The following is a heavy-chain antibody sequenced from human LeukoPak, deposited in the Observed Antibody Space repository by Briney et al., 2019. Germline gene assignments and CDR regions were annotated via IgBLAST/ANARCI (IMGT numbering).Heavy chain of an antibody. J-gene: IGHJ4*02. CDR2: VYYSGRT. CDR1: GGSISSSSYY. Sequence: SETLSLTCTVSGGSISSSSYYWGWIRQPPGKGLEWIGSVYYSGRTYDNPSLKSRVTVSVDTSKSQFSLKLSSVTAADTAVYYCARVYDDFRYGLDYWGQGTLVTVSS. D-gene: IGHD5/OR15-5a*01. CDR3: ARVYDDFRYGLDY. V-gene: IGHV4-39*01.